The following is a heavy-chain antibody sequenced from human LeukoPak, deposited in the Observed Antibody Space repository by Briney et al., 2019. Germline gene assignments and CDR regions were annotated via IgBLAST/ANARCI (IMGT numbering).Heavy chain of an antibody. D-gene: IGHD3-16*01. J-gene: IGHJ6*03. V-gene: IGHV3-23*01. Sequence: GGSLRLSCAASGFTFSSYAMSWVRQAPGKGLKWVSTINDAGAGTYYADSVKGRFTISRDNSYNTVSLQMNSLRDEDTGVYYCAKGLRTGVGPYMGYHYYMDVWGKGATVTVSS. CDR1: GFTFSSYA. CDR3: AKGLRTGVGPYMGYHYYMDV. CDR2: INDAGAGT.